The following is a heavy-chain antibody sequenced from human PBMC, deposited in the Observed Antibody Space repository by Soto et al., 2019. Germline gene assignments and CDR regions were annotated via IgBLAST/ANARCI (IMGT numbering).Heavy chain of an antibody. Sequence: QITLKESGPTLVKPTQTLTLTCTFSGFSLTTSGVGVGWIRQPPGKALEWLALIYWDDDKRYSPSLKSRLTITKDTSKHQVVLSMINMDPVDTATYFCAHRRERSDYGDYHWFDPWGQGTLVTVSS. CDR1: GFSLTTSGVG. CDR2: IYWDDDK. D-gene: IGHD4-17*01. J-gene: IGHJ5*02. V-gene: IGHV2-5*02. CDR3: AHRRERSDYGDYHWFDP.